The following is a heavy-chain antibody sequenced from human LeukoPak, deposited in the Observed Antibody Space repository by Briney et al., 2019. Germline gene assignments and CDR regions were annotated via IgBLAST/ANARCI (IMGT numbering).Heavy chain of an antibody. V-gene: IGHV3-11*01. CDR1: GFTFSSYG. CDR2: ISSSGGTI. D-gene: IGHD5-18*01. J-gene: IGHJ4*02. CDR3: ARKRGYTYGYDY. Sequence: GGSLRLSCAASGFTFSSYGMSWIRQAPGKGLEWVSYISSSGGTIYYADSVKGRFTISRDNAKNSVYLQMNSLRAEDTAVYYCARKRGYTYGYDYWGQGTLVTVSS.